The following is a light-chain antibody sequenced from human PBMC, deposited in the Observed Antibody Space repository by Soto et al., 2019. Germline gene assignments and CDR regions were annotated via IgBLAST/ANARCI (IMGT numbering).Light chain of an antibody. CDR1: SSDVGGYNY. V-gene: IGLV2-11*01. Sequence: QSALTQPRSVSGSPGQSVSTSCTGTSSDVGGYNYVSWYQQHPGKAPKVMIYDVSKRPSGVPDRFSGSKSGNTASLTISGLQSEDEADYYCCSYAGRYTYVFGTGTKVTVL. J-gene: IGLJ1*01. CDR2: DVS. CDR3: CSYAGRYTYV.